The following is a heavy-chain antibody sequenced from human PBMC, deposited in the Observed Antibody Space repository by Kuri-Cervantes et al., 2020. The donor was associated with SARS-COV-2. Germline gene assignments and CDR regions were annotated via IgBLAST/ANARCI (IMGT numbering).Heavy chain of an antibody. CDR1: GFTFSSYG. CDR2: ISSSGSTI. D-gene: IGHD1-26*01. Sequence: GESLKISCAASGFTFSSYGMHWVRQAPGKGLEWVSYISSSGSTIYYADSVKGRFTISRDNSKNTLYLQMNSLRAEDTAVYYCAKDRSGSYYFFDAFDIWGQGTMVTVSS. V-gene: IGHV3-48*01. J-gene: IGHJ3*02. CDR3: AKDRSGSYYFFDAFDI.